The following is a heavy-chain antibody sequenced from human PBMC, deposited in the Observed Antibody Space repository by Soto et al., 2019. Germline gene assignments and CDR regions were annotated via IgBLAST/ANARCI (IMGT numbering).Heavy chain of an antibody. Sequence: QVQLVESGGGLVKPGGSLRLSCAASGFTFSDYYMSWIRQAPGKGLEWVSYISSSSSYTNYADSVKGRFTISRDNAKNSLYLQMNSLRAEDTAVYYCARANSYSSGWTQGYWGQGTLVTVSS. D-gene: IGHD6-19*01. CDR1: GFTFSDYY. V-gene: IGHV3-11*05. CDR3: ARANSYSSGWTQGY. CDR2: ISSSSSYT. J-gene: IGHJ4*02.